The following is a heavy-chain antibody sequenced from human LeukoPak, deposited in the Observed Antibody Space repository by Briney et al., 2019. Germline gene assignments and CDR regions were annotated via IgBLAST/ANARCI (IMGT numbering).Heavy chain of an antibody. J-gene: IGHJ4*02. CDR3: ASPPPPANYYDSSGYTE. CDR1: GFTFSSYE. CDR2: ISSSGSTI. V-gene: IGHV3-48*03. D-gene: IGHD3-22*01. Sequence: GGTLRLSCAASGFTFSSYEMKWVRQAPGKGLEWVSYISSSGSTIYYADSVKGRFTISRDNAKNSLYLQMNSLRAEDTAVYYCASPPPPANYYDSSGYTEWGQGTLVTVSS.